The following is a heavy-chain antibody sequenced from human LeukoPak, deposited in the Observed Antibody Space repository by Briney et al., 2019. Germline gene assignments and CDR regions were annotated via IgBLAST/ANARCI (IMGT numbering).Heavy chain of an antibody. CDR2: IYSGGST. D-gene: IGHD6-19*01. J-gene: IGHJ4*02. V-gene: IGHV3-53*04. Sequence: GGSLRLSCAASGFTVSSNYMSWVRQAPGKGLEWVSVIYSGGSTYYADSVKGRFTISRHNSKNTLYLQMDSLRAEDTAVYYCARGRFGYSSGWYYFDYWSQGTLVTVSS. CDR3: ARGRFGYSSGWYYFDY. CDR1: GFTVSSNY.